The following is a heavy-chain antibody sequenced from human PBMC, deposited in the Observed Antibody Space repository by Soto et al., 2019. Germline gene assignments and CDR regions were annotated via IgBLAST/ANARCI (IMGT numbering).Heavy chain of an antibody. CDR2: IYYSGKT. V-gene: IGHV4-39*01. CDR3: ERHPTIYGSGLPFDY. D-gene: IGHD3-10*01. Sequence: PSETLSLTCSVSGGSISNSRDYWGWIRQPPGKGLEWIATIYYSGKTYYNPSLKSRVTISVDTSKNQFSLKLSSVTAADTAVYYCERHPTIYGSGLPFDYWGQGTLVTVSS. J-gene: IGHJ4*02. CDR1: GGSISNSRDY.